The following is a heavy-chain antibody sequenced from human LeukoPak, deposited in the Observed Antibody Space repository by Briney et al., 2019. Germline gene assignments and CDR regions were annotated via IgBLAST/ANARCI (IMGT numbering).Heavy chain of an antibody. Sequence: SETLSLTCAVSGYSISSGYYWGWIRQPPGKGLEWIGSIYHSGSTYYNPSLKSRVTISVDTSKNQFSLKLSSVTAADTAVYYCARAAGYCSGGSCYSRDNWLDPWGQGTLVTVSS. V-gene: IGHV4-38-2*01. J-gene: IGHJ5*02. CDR2: IYHSGST. CDR1: GYSISSGYY. D-gene: IGHD2-15*01. CDR3: ARAAGYCSGGSCYSRDNWLDP.